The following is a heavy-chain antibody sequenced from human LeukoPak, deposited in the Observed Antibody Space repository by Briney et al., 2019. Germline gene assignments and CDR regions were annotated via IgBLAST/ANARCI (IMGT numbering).Heavy chain of an antibody. CDR2: SSGSGGST. CDR1: GFTFSSYA. D-gene: IGHD3-16*02. V-gene: IGHV3-23*01. Sequence: PGGSLRLSCAASGFTFSSYAMSWVRQGPGKGLEWVSASSGSGGSTYYADSVKGRFTISRDNSKNTLYLQMNSLRAEDTAVYYCAKDLAYDYVWGSYQRDYWGQGTLVTVSS. J-gene: IGHJ4*02. CDR3: AKDLAYDYVWGSYQRDY.